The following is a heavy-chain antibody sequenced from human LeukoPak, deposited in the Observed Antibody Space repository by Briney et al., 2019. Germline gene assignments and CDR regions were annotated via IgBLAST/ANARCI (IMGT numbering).Heavy chain of an antibody. CDR2: IKSKTDGGTT. CDR1: GFTFSNAW. V-gene: IGHV3-15*01. J-gene: IGHJ4*02. CDR3: TTAGFTYSGYVDY. D-gene: IGHD5-12*01. Sequence: GGSLRLSCAASGFTFSNAWMSWVRQAPGKGPEWVGRIKSKTDGGTTDYAAPVKGRFTISRDDSKNTLYLQMNSLKTEDTAVYYCTTAGFTYSGYVDYWGQGTLVTVSS.